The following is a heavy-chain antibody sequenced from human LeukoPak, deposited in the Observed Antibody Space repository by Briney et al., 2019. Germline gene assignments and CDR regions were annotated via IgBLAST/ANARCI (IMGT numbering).Heavy chain of an antibody. J-gene: IGHJ4*02. CDR3: ARGRGIAAPIDY. CDR2: ISCDASNE. CDR1: GFTFSSYV. V-gene: IGHV3-30*04. D-gene: IGHD6-13*01. Sequence: TGGSLRLSCAASGFTFSSYVMHWVRQAPGKGLEWVALISCDASNEYYAGSVKGRFTISRDNSKNTLYLQMNTLRAEDTAVYYCARGRGIAAPIDYWGQGTLVTVSS.